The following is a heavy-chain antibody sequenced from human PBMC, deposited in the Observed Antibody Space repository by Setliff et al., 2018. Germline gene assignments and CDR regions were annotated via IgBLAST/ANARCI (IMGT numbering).Heavy chain of an antibody. D-gene: IGHD1-26*01. CDR1: GYTFTSYD. J-gene: IGHJ6*03. CDR2: MNPNSGNT. V-gene: IGHV1-8*03. CDR3: ARVKVIVGATPRTYYMDV. Sequence: ASVMVSCKSSGYTFTSYDINWVRQATGQGLEWMGWMNPNSGNTGYAQKFQGRVTITRNTSISTAYMELSSLRSEDTAVYYCARVKVIVGATPRTYYMDVWGKGTTVTVSS.